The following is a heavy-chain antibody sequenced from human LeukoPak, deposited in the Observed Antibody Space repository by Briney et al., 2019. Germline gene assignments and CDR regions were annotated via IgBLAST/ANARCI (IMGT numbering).Heavy chain of an antibody. CDR2: MYLSGTT. J-gene: IGHJ4*02. CDR3: AGLVGRYSSGLYYYYFDY. V-gene: IGHV4-4*02. CDR1: GDSINSLDL. Sequence: PSETLSLTCTVSGDSINSLDLWSWVRQPPGQGLEWIGEMYLSGTTHSNPSVKSRVTISIDKSKNQFFLNLSSVTAADTAVYYCAGLVGRYSSGLYYYYFDYRGQGTLVTVSS. D-gene: IGHD3-22*01.